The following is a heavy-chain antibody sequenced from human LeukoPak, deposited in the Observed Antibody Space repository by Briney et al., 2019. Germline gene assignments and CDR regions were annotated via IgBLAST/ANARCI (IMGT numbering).Heavy chain of an antibody. CDR2: IYHSGNT. J-gene: IGHJ6*02. Sequence: PSETLSLTCSVSGYSISSGYYWGWIRQPPGKGLEWIGSIYHSGNTYYNPSLQSRVSISVDTSKNQVSLKVSSVTAADTAVYYCAREMRYCSGSSCYGLDVWGQGTTVTVSS. CDR3: AREMRYCSGSSCYGLDV. V-gene: IGHV4-38-2*02. CDR1: GYSISSGYY. D-gene: IGHD2-2*01.